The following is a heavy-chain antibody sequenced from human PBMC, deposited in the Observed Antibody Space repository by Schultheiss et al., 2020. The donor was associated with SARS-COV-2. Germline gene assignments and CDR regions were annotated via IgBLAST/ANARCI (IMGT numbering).Heavy chain of an antibody. V-gene: IGHV3-21*01. CDR1: GFTFTSYA. CDR2: ISSSSSYI. Sequence: GGSLRLSCTASGFTFTSYAMTWVRQAPGKGLEWVSSISSSSSYIYYADSVKGRFTISRDNAKNSLYLQMNSLRAEDTAVYYCARDSYSSSYYYGMDVWGQGTTVTVSS. CDR3: ARDSYSSSYYYGMDV. D-gene: IGHD6-6*01. J-gene: IGHJ6*02.